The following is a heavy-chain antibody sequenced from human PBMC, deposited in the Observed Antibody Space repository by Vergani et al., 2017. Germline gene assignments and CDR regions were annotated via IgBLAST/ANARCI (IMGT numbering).Heavy chain of an antibody. J-gene: IGHJ4*02. V-gene: IGHV3-48*04. CDR1: GFTFSSYS. CDR2: ISSSSSYT. CDR3: ARERDGSSSSSEVDY. Sequence: EVQLVESGGGLVQPGGSLRLSCAASGFTFSSYSMNWVRQAPGKGLEWGSYISSSSSYTNYADPVKGRVTLSRDNAKNSLYRQMNSLRAEDTAVYYCARERDGSSSSSEVDYWGQGTLVTVSS. D-gene: IGHD6-13*01.